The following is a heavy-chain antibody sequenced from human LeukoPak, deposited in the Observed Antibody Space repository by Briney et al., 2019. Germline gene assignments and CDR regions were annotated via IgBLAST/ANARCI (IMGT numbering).Heavy chain of an antibody. CDR2: TRSRAYDGAS. CDR3: TRDRRGYTSCWYDS. Sequence: GGSLRLSCTTSGFTFGYYAINWFRQAPGKGLEWVGLTRSRAYDGASQYAASVKDRFSISRDDSKNIAYLQMNSLKIDDTAMYYCTRDRRGYTSCWYDSWGQGTLVTVSS. V-gene: IGHV3-49*03. D-gene: IGHD2-2*01. CDR1: GFTFGYYA. J-gene: IGHJ5*01.